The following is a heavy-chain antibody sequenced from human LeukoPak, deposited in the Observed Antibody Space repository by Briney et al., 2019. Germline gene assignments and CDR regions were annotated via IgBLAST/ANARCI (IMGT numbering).Heavy chain of an antibody. CDR2: MYLGGTT. Sequence: SETLSLTCIVSGGSISSLNLWSWLRQPPGKGLEWIGEMYLGGTTNFNPSLKSRVTILIDKSKNQLSLQLTSVTAADTAVYYCAGLEGRYSTDWFYFFDYWGQGALVAVSS. CDR3: AGLEGRYSTDWFYFFDY. D-gene: IGHD6-19*01. J-gene: IGHJ4*02. CDR1: GGSISSLNL. V-gene: IGHV4-4*02.